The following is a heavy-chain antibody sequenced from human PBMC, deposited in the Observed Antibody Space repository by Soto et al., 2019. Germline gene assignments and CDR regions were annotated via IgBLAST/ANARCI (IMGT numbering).Heavy chain of an antibody. CDR3: AREGSGWYVNYYYYGMDV. CDR2: TYYRSKWYN. V-gene: IGHV6-1*01. Sequence: LSQTLSLTCAISGDSVSSNSAAWDWIRQSPSRGLEWLGRTYYRSKWYNDYAVSVKSRITINPDTSKNQFSLQLNSVTPEDTAVYYCAREGSGWYVNYYYYGMDVWGQGTTVTVSS. CDR1: GDSVSSNSAA. D-gene: IGHD6-19*01. J-gene: IGHJ6*02.